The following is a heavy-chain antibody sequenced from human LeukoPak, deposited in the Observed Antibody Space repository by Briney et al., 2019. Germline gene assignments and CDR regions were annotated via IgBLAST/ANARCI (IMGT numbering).Heavy chain of an antibody. CDR2: IYSGGST. V-gene: IGHV3-53*01. Sequence: PGGSLRLSCAASGFTVSSNYMSWVRQAPGKGLEWVSVIYSGGSTYYADSVKGRFTISRDSSKNTLYLQMNSLRAEDTAVYYCTRDPGGYYGMDVWGQGTTVTVSS. D-gene: IGHD3-10*01. CDR1: GFTVSSNY. CDR3: TRDPGGYYGMDV. J-gene: IGHJ6*02.